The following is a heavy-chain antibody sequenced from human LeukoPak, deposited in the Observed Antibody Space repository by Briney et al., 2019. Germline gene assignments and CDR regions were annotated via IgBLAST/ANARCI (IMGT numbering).Heavy chain of an antibody. J-gene: IGHJ1*01. CDR3: AANGWYCLDH. CDR1: GGSISSSSYY. Sequence: SETLSLTCTVSGGSISSSSYYWGWIRQPPGKGLEWIGSIYYSGSTYYNPSLKSRVTISVDRSKNQFSLRLTSVTAADTAMYYCAANGWYCLDHWGQGALVTVSS. V-gene: IGHV4-39*07. D-gene: IGHD6-19*01. CDR2: IYYSGST.